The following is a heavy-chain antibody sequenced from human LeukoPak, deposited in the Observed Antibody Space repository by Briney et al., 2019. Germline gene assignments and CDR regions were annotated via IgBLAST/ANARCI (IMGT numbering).Heavy chain of an antibody. J-gene: IGHJ6*02. Sequence: ASVKVSCKASGYTFTSYGISWVRQAPGQGLEWMGWISVYNGNANYAQKLQGRVTMTTDTSTSTAYMELRSLRSDDTPVYYCARDSPQQLVYYGMDVWGQGTTVTVSS. D-gene: IGHD6-13*01. V-gene: IGHV1-18*01. CDR2: ISVYNGNA. CDR3: ARDSPQQLVYYGMDV. CDR1: GYTFTSYG.